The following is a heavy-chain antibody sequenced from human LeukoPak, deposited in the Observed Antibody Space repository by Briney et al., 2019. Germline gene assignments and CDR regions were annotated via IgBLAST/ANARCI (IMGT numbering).Heavy chain of an antibody. D-gene: IGHD5-18*01. CDR2: IYYSGST. Sequence: SETLSLTCTVSGGSISSYYWSWIRQPPGKGLEWIGYIYYSGSTNYNPSLKSRVTISVDTSKNQFSLKLSSVTAVDTAVYYCASGYSYGGYMDVWGKGTTVTVSS. J-gene: IGHJ6*03. V-gene: IGHV4-59*01. CDR1: GGSISSYY. CDR3: ASGYSYGGYMDV.